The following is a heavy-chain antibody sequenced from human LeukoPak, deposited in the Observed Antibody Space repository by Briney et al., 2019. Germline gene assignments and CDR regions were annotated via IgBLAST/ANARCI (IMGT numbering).Heavy chain of an antibody. D-gene: IGHD1-26*01. CDR2: INWNGGST. Sequence: GGSLRLSCAASGFTFDDYGMSWVRQAPGKGLEWVSGINWNGGSTGYADSVKGRFTISRDNAKNSLYLQMNSLRAEDTALYYCAKGPKWELRGYFDYWGQGTLVTVSS. J-gene: IGHJ4*02. CDR1: GFTFDDYG. V-gene: IGHV3-20*04. CDR3: AKGPKWELRGYFDY.